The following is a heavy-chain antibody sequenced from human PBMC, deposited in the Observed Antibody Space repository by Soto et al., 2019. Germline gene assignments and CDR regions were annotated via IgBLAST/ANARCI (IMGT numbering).Heavy chain of an antibody. CDR1: GGSISSYY. CDR2: IYYSGST. V-gene: IGHV4-59*01. Sequence: QVQLQESGPGLVKPSETLSLTCTVSGGSISSYYWSWIRQPPGKGLEWIGYIYYSGSTNYNPSLKSRVTISVDTSKNQFSLKLSSVTAADTAVYYCAREHYYDSSGYYLDWFDPWGQGTLVTVSS. CDR3: AREHYYDSSGYYLDWFDP. J-gene: IGHJ5*02. D-gene: IGHD3-22*01.